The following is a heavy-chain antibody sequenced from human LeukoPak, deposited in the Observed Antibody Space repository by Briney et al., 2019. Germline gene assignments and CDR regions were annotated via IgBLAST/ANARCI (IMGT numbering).Heavy chain of an antibody. D-gene: IGHD4-11*01. CDR1: GFTFSCYS. CDR3: AKDLTVTSTCYFDS. J-gene: IGHJ4*02. V-gene: IGHV3-21*01. Sequence: GGSLRLSCAASGFTFSCYSMNWVRQAPGKGLEWVSSITSSSTYIYYVDSVRGRFTISRDNAKNSLYLQMNSLRAEDTAVYYCAKDLTVTSTCYFDSWGQGTLVTVSS. CDR2: ITSSSTYI.